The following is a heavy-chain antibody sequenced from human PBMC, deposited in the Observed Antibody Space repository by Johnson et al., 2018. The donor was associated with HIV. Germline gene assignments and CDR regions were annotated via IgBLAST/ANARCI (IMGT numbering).Heavy chain of an antibody. J-gene: IGHJ3*02. CDR1: GFTFSNYG. D-gene: IGHD3-10*01. V-gene: IGHV3-33*06. CDR2: LWKDGSHK. CDR3: AKDVPYYYGSGRLDAFDI. Sequence: QVQLVESGGGVVQPGRSLRLSCAASGFTFSNYGMHWVRQAPGKGLEWVAVLWKDGSHKYYTDSVKGRFTISRDNSKNTLYLQMNSLRAEDTAVYFCAKDVPYYYGSGRLDAFDIWGQWTMVTVSS.